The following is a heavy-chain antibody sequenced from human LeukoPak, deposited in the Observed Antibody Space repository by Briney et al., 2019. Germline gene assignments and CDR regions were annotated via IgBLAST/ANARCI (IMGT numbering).Heavy chain of an antibody. J-gene: IGHJ6*03. CDR2: ISGSGGST. Sequence: GGSLRLSCATSGFTFSSYAMSWVRQAPGKGLEWVSAISGSGGSTYYADSVKGRFTISRDNAKNSLYLQMNSLRAEDTAVYYCVRGSLASGVVVYYYYYLDVWGKGTTVTVSS. V-gene: IGHV3-23*01. CDR1: GFTFSSYA. CDR3: VRGSLASGVVVYYYYYLDV. D-gene: IGHD3-3*01.